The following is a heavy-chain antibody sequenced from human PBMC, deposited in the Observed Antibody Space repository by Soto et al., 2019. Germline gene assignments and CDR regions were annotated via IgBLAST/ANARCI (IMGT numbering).Heavy chain of an antibody. CDR1: GGSISSSSYY. J-gene: IGHJ4*02. V-gene: IGHV4-39*01. CDR2: IYYSGST. Sequence: SETLSLTCTVSGGSISSSSYYWGWIRQPPGKGLEWIGSIYYSGSTYYNPSLKSRVTISVDTSKNQFSLKLSSVTAADTAVYYCASLQYTIFGVVTFFDYWGQGTLVTVSS. D-gene: IGHD3-3*01. CDR3: ASLQYTIFGVVTFFDY.